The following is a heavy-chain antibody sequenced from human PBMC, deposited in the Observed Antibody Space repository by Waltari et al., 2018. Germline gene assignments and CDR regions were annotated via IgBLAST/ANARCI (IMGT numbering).Heavy chain of an antibody. J-gene: IGHJ3*02. V-gene: IGHV4-4*09. CDR1: GGSISRYY. CDR2: IYTSGST. Sequence: QVQLQESGPGLVKPSETLSLTCPVSGGSISRYYWSWIRQPPGKGLEWIGYIYTSGSTNYNPSLKSRVTISVDTSKNQFSLKLSSVTAADTAVYYCARYYYDSSDAFDIWGQGTMVTVSS. CDR3: ARYYYDSSDAFDI. D-gene: IGHD3-22*01.